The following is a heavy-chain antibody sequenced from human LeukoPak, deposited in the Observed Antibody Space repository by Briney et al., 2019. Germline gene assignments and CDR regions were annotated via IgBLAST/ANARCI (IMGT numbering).Heavy chain of an antibody. D-gene: IGHD2-21*02. Sequence: GGSQRLSCAASGFTFSSYEMNWVRQAPGRGLEWVSYIRGSGTTTYYTDSVKGRFTISRDNAKYSLYLQMNSLPAEDTAVYYCARDLRCGGDCPGYWGQGTLVTVSS. CDR1: GFTFSSYE. V-gene: IGHV3-48*03. CDR2: IRGSGTTT. J-gene: IGHJ4*02. CDR3: ARDLRCGGDCPGY.